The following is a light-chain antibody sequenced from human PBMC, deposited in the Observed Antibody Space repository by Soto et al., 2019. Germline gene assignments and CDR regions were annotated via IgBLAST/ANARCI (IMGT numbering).Light chain of an antibody. CDR2: GAS. Sequence: EIVLTQSPGTLSLSPGERATLSCRATESISSSYLAWYQQKPGQAPRLIIYGASSRATGIPDRFSGSGSGTDFTLTISRLEPEDFAVYYCQQYGSSPPWTFGQGTKWDIK. V-gene: IGKV3-20*01. J-gene: IGKJ1*01. CDR1: ESISSSY. CDR3: QQYGSSPPWT.